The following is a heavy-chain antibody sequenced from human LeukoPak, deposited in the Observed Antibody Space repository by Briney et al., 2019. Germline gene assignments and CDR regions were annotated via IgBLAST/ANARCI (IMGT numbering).Heavy chain of an antibody. D-gene: IGHD3-10*01. CDR2: ISWNSGSI. CDR3: AKAGSKANDWFDP. V-gene: IGHV3-9*01. Sequence: GGSLRLSCAASGFTFDDYAMHWVRQAPGKGLEWVSGISWNSGSIGYADSVKGRSTISRDNAKNSLYLQMNSLRAEDTALYYCAKAGSKANDWFDPWGQGTLVTVSS. J-gene: IGHJ5*02. CDR1: GFTFDDYA.